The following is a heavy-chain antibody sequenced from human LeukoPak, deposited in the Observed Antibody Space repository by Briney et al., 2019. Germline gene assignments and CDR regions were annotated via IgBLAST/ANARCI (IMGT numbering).Heavy chain of an antibody. D-gene: IGHD3-9*01. CDR1: GFSFSTYN. V-gene: IGHV3-21*01. Sequence: GGSLRLSCAASGFSFSTYNMNWVRQAPGQRLEWVSSNTSGSSYIYYADSVKGRFTISRDNAKNSLYLQMNSLRAEDTAVYYCARDVRGRYDILTGYYGFYFDYWGQGTLVTVSS. J-gene: IGHJ4*02. CDR3: ARDVRGRYDILTGYYGFYFDY. CDR2: NTSGSSYI.